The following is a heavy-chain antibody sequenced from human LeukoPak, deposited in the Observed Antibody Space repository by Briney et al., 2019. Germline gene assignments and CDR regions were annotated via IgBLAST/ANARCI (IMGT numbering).Heavy chain of an antibody. CDR3: ARGQGTVTTH. CDR2: INHSGST. CDR1: GGSISSYY. V-gene: IGHV4-34*01. D-gene: IGHD4-17*01. Sequence: SETLSLTCTVSGGSISSYYWSWIRQPPGKGLEWIGEINHSGSTNYNPSLKSRVTISVDTSKNQFSLKLSSVTAADTAVYYCARGQGTVTTHWGQGTLVTVSS. J-gene: IGHJ4*02.